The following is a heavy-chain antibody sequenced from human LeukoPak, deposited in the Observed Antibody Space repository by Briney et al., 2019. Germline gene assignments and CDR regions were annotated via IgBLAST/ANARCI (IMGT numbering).Heavy chain of an antibody. CDR3: ARVQLAWFGELSYFDY. V-gene: IGHV1-46*01. J-gene: IGHJ4*02. Sequence: GASVKVSCKASGYTFTSYHMHWVRQAPGQGLEWMGITNPGGGTTIYAQNFQGRVTMTRDTSTSTVYMELSSLRSEDTAVYYCARVQLAWFGELSYFDYWGQGTLVTVSS. D-gene: IGHD3-10*01. CDR2: TNPGGGTT. CDR1: GYTFTSYH.